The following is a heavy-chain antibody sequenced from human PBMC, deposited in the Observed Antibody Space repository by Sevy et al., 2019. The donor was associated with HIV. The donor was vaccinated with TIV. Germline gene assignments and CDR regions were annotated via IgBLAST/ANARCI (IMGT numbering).Heavy chain of an antibody. Sequence: GESLKISCAASGFTFSSYSMNWVRQAPGKGLEWVSYISSSSSTIYYADSVKGRFTISRDNAKNSLYLQMNSLRAEDTTVYYCARVSDFEPWGQGTLVTVSS. V-gene: IGHV3-48*01. J-gene: IGHJ5*02. D-gene: IGHD3-3*01. CDR3: ARVSDFEP. CDR2: ISSSSSTI. CDR1: GFTFSSYS.